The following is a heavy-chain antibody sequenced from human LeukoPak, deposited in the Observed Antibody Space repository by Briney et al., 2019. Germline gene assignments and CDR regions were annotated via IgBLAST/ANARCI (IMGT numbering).Heavy chain of an antibody. D-gene: IGHD3-3*01. J-gene: IGHJ4*02. CDR1: GFTFRSYW. Sequence: GGSLRLSCAASGFTFRSYWMSWVRRAPGKGLEWVANIKQDGSEKYYADSVKGRFTISRDNAKSSLYLQMNSLRAEDTAVYYCARDLRFYDYWGQGTLVTVSS. CDR2: IKQDGSEK. CDR3: ARDLRFYDY. V-gene: IGHV3-7*01.